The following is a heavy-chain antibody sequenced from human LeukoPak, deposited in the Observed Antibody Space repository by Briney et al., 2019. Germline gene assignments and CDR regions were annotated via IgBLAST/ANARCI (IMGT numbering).Heavy chain of an antibody. V-gene: IGHV4-31*03. D-gene: IGHD2/OR15-2a*01. CDR3: ARGRFYGFSGDS. Sequence: SQTLSLTCTVSGGSISTGGYYWNWIRQHPGKGLEWIGFIYHSRSTSYNPSLKSRLSISVDTSKNQFSLKLNSVTAADTAVYYCARGRFYGFSGDSWGQGTLVTVSS. CDR1: GGSISTGGYY. J-gene: IGHJ4*02. CDR2: IYHSRST.